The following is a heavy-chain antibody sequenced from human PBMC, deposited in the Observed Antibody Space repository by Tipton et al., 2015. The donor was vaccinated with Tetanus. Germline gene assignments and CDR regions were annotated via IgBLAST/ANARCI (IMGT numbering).Heavy chain of an antibody. V-gene: IGHV4-34*01. D-gene: IGHD2-2*01. J-gene: IGHJ5*02. CDR3: ARGLLVVAPAARGRYNWFDP. CDR2: INHSGST. CDR1: GGSFSGYY. Sequence: TLSLTCAVYGGSFSGYYWSWIRQPPGKGLEWIGEINHSGSTNYNPSLKSRVTISVDTSKNQFSLKLSSVTAADTAVYYCARGLLVVAPAARGRYNWFDPWGQGTLVTVSS.